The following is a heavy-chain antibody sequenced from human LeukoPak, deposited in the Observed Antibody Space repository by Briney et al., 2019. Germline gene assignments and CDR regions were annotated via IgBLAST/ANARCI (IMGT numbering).Heavy chain of an antibody. Sequence: NPSQTLSLTCTVSGGSISSGGYYWSWIRQHPGKGLEWIGYIYYSGCTYYNPSLKSRVTISVDTSKNQFSLKLSSVTAADTAVYYCASRYYGSGSYLFDYWGQGTLVTVSS. V-gene: IGHV4-31*03. CDR1: GGSISSGGYY. J-gene: IGHJ4*02. CDR3: ASRYYGSGSYLFDY. D-gene: IGHD3-10*01. CDR2: IYYSGCT.